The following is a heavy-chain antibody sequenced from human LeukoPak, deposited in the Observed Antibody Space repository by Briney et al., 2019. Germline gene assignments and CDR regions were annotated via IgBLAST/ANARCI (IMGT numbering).Heavy chain of an antibody. CDR1: GGSISSGSYY. CDR3: ARVPAKRSVAGFARLDDAFDI. V-gene: IGHV4-61*02. D-gene: IGHD6-19*01. Sequence: PSETLSLTCTVSGGSISSGSYYWSWIRQPAGKGLEWIGRIYTSGSTNYNPSLKSRVTISVDTSKNQFSLKLSSVTAADTAVYYCARVPAKRSVAGFARLDDAFDIWGQGTMVTVSS. J-gene: IGHJ3*02. CDR2: IYTSGST.